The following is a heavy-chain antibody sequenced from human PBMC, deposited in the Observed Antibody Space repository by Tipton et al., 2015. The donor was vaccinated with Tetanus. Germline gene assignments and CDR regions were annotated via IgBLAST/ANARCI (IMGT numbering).Heavy chain of an antibody. Sequence: SGFTFNDYAVSWFRQAPGKGLEWVGFIASKEFGEATEYAASVRGRFTISRDNSKGIAYLQMNSLRIEDTGVYYCTRNAVVVHYDYWGQGTLVTVSS. CDR1: GFTFNDYA. J-gene: IGHJ4*02. D-gene: IGHD2-15*01. CDR3: TRNAVVVHYDY. CDR2: IASKEFGEAT. V-gene: IGHV3-49*03.